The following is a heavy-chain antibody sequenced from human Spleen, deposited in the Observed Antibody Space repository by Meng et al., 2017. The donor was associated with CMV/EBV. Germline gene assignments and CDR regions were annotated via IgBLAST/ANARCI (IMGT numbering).Heavy chain of an antibody. CDR2: MNPNSGNT. V-gene: IGHV1-8*01. CDR3: ARAGDYDFWSGYYYYYYYYGMDV. J-gene: IGHJ6*02. CDR1: GYTFTSYD. D-gene: IGHD3-3*01. Sequence: ASVKVSCKASGYTFTSYDINWVRQATGQGLEWMGWMNPNSGNTGYAQKFQGRVTMTRNTSISTAYMELSSLRSEDTAVYYCARAGDYDFWSGYYYYYYYYGMDVWGQGTTVTVSS.